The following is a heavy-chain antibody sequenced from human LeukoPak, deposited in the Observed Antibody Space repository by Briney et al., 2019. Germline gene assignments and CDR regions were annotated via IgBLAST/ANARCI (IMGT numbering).Heavy chain of an antibody. V-gene: IGHV3-48*02. D-gene: IGHD3-10*01. CDR1: GFTFSSNG. J-gene: IGHJ4*02. CDR3: ARANSLMVRGVISYFDS. Sequence: PGGSPRLSCAASGFTFSSNGMNWVRQAPGKGLDFIAYISSTGATIYYADSLKGRFTISRDNARNSLYLQMNSLRDEDTAVYFCARANSLMVRGVISYFDSWGQGTLVTVSS. CDR2: ISSTGATI.